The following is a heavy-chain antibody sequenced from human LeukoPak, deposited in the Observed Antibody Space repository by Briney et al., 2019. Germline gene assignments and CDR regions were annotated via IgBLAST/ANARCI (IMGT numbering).Heavy chain of an antibody. CDR3: ARAPNYDFWSGYLDY. D-gene: IGHD3-3*01. CDR2: INHSGST. CDR1: GGSFSGYY. J-gene: IGHJ4*02. Sequence: PSETLSLTCAVYGGSFSGYYWSWIRQPPGKGLEWIGEINHSGSTNYNPSLKSRVTISVDTSKNHFSLKLGSVTAADTAVYYCARAPNYDFWSGYLDYWGQGTLVTVSS. V-gene: IGHV4-34*01.